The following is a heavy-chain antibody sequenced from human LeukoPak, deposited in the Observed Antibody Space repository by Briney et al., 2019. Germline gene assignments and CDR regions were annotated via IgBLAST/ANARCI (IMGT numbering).Heavy chain of an antibody. CDR1: GFIFSTFE. D-gene: IGHD4-23*01. J-gene: IGHJ5*02. Sequence: PGGSLRLSCEASGFIFSTFELNWVRQAPGKGLEWVSAMSGSGGSIYYADSVKGRFTISRDNSKNTLYLQMNSLRAEDTAVYYCAKYTAVGVRWFDPWGQGTLVTVSS. CDR2: MSGSGGSI. V-gene: IGHV3-23*01. CDR3: AKYTAVGVRWFDP.